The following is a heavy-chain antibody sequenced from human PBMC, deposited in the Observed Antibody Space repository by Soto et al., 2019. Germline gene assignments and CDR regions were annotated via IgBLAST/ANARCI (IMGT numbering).Heavy chain of an antibody. V-gene: IGHV1-18*04. CDR1: GYTFTSYG. D-gene: IGHD2-15*01. CDR2: ISAYKGNT. J-gene: IGHJ4*02. Sequence: ASVKVSCKASGYTFTSYGISGVRQAPGQGREWMGWISAYKGNTNYAQNLQGRVTMNTDTSTSTAYMELRSLRSDDTAGYYLARDGVVVVAARRFDYWGQGTLVTVSS. CDR3: ARDGVVVVAARRFDY.